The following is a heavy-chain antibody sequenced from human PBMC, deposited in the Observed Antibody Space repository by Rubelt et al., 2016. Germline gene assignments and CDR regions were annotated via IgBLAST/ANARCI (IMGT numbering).Heavy chain of an antibody. CDR3: AKYYYGSGSYRPYYYYGMDV. D-gene: IGHD3-10*01. Sequence: VSAISGSGGSTYYADSVKGRFTISRDNSKNTLYLQMNSLRAEDTAVYYCAKYYYGSGSYRPYYYYGMDVWGQGTTVTVSS. J-gene: IGHJ6*02. V-gene: IGHV3-23*01. CDR2: ISGSGGST.